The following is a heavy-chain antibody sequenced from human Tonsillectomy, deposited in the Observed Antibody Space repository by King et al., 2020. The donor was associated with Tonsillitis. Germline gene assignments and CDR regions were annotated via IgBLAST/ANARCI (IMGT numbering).Heavy chain of an antibody. Sequence: VQLQESGPGLVKPSETLSLTCTVSGGSISSYYWSWIRQPAGKGLEWIGRIYTSGSTNYNPSLKSRVTMSVDTSKNKFSLKLSAVTAADRAVYYCACLASVTVDTPTNTYSMKLGSATTADTAVYYWASVPYYYDSRANDAFDSWGQGTMVTVSS. CDR2: IYTSGST. CDR1: GGSISSYY. CDR3: ACLASVTVDTPTNTYSMKLGSATTADTAVYYWASVPYYYDSRANDAFDS. V-gene: IGHV4-4*07. D-gene: IGHD3-22*01. J-gene: IGHJ3*02.